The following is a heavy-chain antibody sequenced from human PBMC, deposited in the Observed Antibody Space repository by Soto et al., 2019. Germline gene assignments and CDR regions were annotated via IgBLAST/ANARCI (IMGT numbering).Heavy chain of an antibody. Sequence: QVQLVQSGAEVKKPGASVKVSCKASGYTFTSYAMHWVRQAPGQRLEWMGWINAGNGNTKYSQKFQGRVTIPRDTSASTASMELSSLRSADTAVYYCARSIVVVTSFDYWGQGTLVTVSS. CDR2: INAGNGNT. V-gene: IGHV1-3*01. CDR1: GYTFTSYA. D-gene: IGHD3-22*01. CDR3: ARSIVVVTSFDY. J-gene: IGHJ4*02.